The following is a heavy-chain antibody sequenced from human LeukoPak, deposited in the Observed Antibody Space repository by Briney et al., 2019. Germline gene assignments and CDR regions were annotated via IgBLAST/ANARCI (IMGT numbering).Heavy chain of an antibody. CDR3: VRDHHRRLYDSQARDTFDI. D-gene: IGHD3-22*01. V-gene: IGHV3-20*04. CDR2: INWNGGST. CDR1: GFTFDDYG. J-gene: IGHJ3*02. Sequence: GGSLRLSCAASGFTFDDYGMSWVRQAPGKGLEWVSGINWNGGSTTYADSVKGRFTISRDNGKNSLYLQMNSLRAEDTAVYYCVRDHHRRLYDSQARDTFDIWGQGTMVTVSS.